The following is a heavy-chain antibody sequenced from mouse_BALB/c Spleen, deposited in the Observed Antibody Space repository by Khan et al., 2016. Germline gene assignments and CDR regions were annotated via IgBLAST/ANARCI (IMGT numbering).Heavy chain of an antibody. CDR2: INTYTGEP. CDR3: ARWLLRYYAMDY. V-gene: IGHV9-3-1*01. J-gene: IGHJ4*01. Sequence: QIQLVQSGPELKKPGETVKISCKASGYTFTNYGMNWVKQAPGKGLKWMGWINTYTGEPTYADDFNGRFAFSLETSASTAYLQINNLKNEDTATYFCARWLLRYYAMDYWGQGTSVTVSS. D-gene: IGHD2-3*01. CDR1: GYTFTNYG.